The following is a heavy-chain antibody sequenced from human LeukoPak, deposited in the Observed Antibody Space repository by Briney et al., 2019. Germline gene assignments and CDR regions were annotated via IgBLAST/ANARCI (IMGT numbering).Heavy chain of an antibody. Sequence: SETLSLTCTVSGGSISSYYWSWIRQPPGKGLEWIGYIYYSGSTNYNPSLKSRVTISVDTSKNQFSLKLSSVTAADTAVYYCATYGSGSYYTGLGLFDYWGQGTLVTVSS. V-gene: IGHV4-59*01. CDR3: ATYGSGSYYTGLGLFDY. J-gene: IGHJ4*02. CDR2: IYYSGST. D-gene: IGHD3-10*01. CDR1: GGSISSYY.